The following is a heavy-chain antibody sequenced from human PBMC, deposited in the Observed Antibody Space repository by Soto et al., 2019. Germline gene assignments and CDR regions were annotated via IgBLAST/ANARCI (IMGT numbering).Heavy chain of an antibody. CDR2: IYYSATT. V-gene: IGHV4-59*01. CDR3: ARAGPYSSLFDY. Sequence: SETLSLTCTVSGGSISSYYWSWIRQPPGKGLEWIGYIYYSATTNYNPSLKSRVTISVDTSKNQFSLKLTSVTAADTAVYYCARAGPYSSLFDYWGQGTLVTVSS. J-gene: IGHJ4*02. CDR1: GGSISSYY. D-gene: IGHD5-12*01.